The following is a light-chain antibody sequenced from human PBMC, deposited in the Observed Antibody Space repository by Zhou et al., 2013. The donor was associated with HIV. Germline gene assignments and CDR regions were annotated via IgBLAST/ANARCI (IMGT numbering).Light chain of an antibody. CDR3: QQYDNPLFT. J-gene: IGKJ3*01. CDR2: DAS. Sequence: DIQMTQSPSSLSASVGDRVTITCQASQDISNYLNWYQQKPGKDPKLLIYDASNLETGVPSRFSGSGSGTDFTFTISSLQPEDFATYYCQQYDNPLFTFGPGTKVDIK. CDR1: QDISNY. V-gene: IGKV1-33*01.